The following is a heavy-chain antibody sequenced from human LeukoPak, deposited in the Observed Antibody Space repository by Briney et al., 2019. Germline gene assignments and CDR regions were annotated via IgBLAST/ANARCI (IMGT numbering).Heavy chain of an antibody. CDR1: GGSISTTSSY. Sequence: SETLSLTCTVSGGSISTTSSYWGWIRQPPGKGLEWIGTIYYHGNTYYNPSLESRVTILVDTSKNQFSLKLSSVTAADTAVYYCARDDSSGYYHSGGFDPWGQGTLVTVSS. D-gene: IGHD3-22*01. CDR3: ARDDSSGYYHSGGFDP. J-gene: IGHJ5*02. V-gene: IGHV4-39*07. CDR2: IYYHGNT.